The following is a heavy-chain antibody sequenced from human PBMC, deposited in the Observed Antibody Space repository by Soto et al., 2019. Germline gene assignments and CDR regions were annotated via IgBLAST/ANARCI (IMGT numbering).Heavy chain of an antibody. CDR3: AGSDSSWLTFDS. CDR1: GYTFTSYG. Sequence: QVHLVQSGAEVKKPGASVKVSCKASGYTFTSYGISWVRQAPGQGLEWMGWISAYNGNTNYAQKLQGRVTITTDTNTSTAYMELRSLRSYDTAVDYCAGSDSSWLTFDSWGQGTLVTFSS. V-gene: IGHV1-18*01. D-gene: IGHD6-13*01. CDR2: ISAYNGNT. J-gene: IGHJ4*02.